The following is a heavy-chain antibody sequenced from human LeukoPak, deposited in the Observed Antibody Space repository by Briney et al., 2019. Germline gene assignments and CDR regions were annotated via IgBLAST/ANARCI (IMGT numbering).Heavy chain of an antibody. CDR3: ARRGHQLPVDAFDV. J-gene: IGHJ3*01. CDR1: GTTIRSGGYY. D-gene: IGHD2-2*01. V-gene: IGHV4-39*07. Sequence: PSETLSLTCSVSGTTIRSGGYYWLWLRQPPGRELEWIGSIYYSGDTYYNPPVESRVTLSLDTSKNHFSLELTAVTAADTAVYYCARRGHQLPVDAFDVWGQGTMVTVSS. CDR2: IYYSGDT.